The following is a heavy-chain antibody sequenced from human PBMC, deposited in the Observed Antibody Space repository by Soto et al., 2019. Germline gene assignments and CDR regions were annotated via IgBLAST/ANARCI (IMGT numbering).Heavy chain of an antibody. J-gene: IGHJ5*02. V-gene: IGHV4-59*02. CDR1: GASVSNGY. CDR3: ARSYYDSTGFAVDP. CDR2: MYFGGSF. D-gene: IGHD3-22*01. Sequence: ETLSLTCNVSGASVSNGYWSWTRQPPGKGLEWIGFMYFGGSFNYNPSLTSRATISVETSKNQFSMKLTSVTASDTAVYYCARSYYDSTGFAVDPWGQGTLVTVS.